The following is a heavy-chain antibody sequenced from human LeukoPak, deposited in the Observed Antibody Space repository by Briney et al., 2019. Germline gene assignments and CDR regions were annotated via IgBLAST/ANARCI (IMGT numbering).Heavy chain of an antibody. CDR2: ISGGGGSI. D-gene: IGHD1-26*01. CDR1: AFTFTTYS. V-gene: IGHV3-48*01. J-gene: IGHJ6*03. CDR3: ARSPRPSGGYMDV. Sequence: GGSLRLSCAASAFTFTTYSMNWVRQAPGKGLEWVSFISGGGGSIYYADSVKGRFTISRDNAKNSLSLQMNSLRAEDTAVYYCARSPRPSGGYMDVWGTGTTVTVSS.